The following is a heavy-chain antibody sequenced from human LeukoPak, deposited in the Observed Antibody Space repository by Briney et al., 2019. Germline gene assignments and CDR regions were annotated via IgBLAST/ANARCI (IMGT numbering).Heavy chain of an antibody. V-gene: IGHV3-7*01. CDR3: AREYKDWTTVTTKFDY. J-gene: IGHJ4*02. CDR2: IKQDGSEK. Sequence: GGSVRLSCAASGFTFSSYWMSWVRQAPGKGLEWVANIKQDGSEKYYVDSVKGRFTISRDNAKNSLYLQMNSLRAEDTAVYYCAREYKDWTTVTTKFDYWGQGTLVTVSS. CDR1: GFTFSSYW. D-gene: IGHD4-17*01.